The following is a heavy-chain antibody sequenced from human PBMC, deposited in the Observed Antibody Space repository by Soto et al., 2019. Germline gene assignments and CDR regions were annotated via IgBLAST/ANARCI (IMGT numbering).Heavy chain of an antibody. CDR3: ATAQKGYNWNYFKH. V-gene: IGHV4-39*01. Sequence: SETLSLTCAVSGASISGSYYYWAWLRQSPGMGPEWIGCSFDAGFTSYNPPLGSCVSVSVETSMSQFSLKLSAVTAADTAVYYCATAQKGYNWNYFKHWGRGAMVTLSS. D-gene: IGHD1-20*01. CDR1: GASISGSYYY. J-gene: IGHJ4*02. CDR2: SFDAGFT.